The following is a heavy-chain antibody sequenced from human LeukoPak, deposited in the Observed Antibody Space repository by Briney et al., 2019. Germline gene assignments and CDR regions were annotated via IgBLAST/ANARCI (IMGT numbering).Heavy chain of an antibody. CDR2: INDSGST. D-gene: IGHD5-12*01. J-gene: IGHJ3*02. V-gene: IGHV4-34*01. Sequence: SDTLSLTCAVYGGSFSDYYWSWIRQPPGKGLEWIGEINDSGSTNDNPSLKSRVTISVDTSKNQFSLTLSSVTAADTAVYYCARRKIVATITNDAFDIWGQGTMVTVSS. CDR3: ARRKIVATITNDAFDI. CDR1: GGSFSDYY.